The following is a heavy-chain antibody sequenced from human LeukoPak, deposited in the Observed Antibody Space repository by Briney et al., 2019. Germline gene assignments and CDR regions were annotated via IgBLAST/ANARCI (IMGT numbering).Heavy chain of an antibody. V-gene: IGHV4-59*01. CDR2: IYYSGST. J-gene: IGHJ5*02. CDR1: GGSFSGYY. D-gene: IGHD3-22*01. CDR3: ARREYYYDSSGYYRDNWFDP. Sequence: PSETLSLTCAVYGGSFSGYYWSWIRQPPGKGLEWIGYIYYSGSTNYNPSLKSRVTISVDTSKSQFSLKLSSVTAADTAVYYCARREYYYDSSGYYRDNWFDPWGQGTLVTVSS.